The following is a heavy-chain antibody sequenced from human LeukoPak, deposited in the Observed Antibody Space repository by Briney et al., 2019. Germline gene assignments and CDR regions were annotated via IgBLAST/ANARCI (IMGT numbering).Heavy chain of an antibody. Sequence: PWASLYLAGTGTGAAISSHYWRWIRKTPGTGLEWIGDIYDRGSTTYNPSLKSRVSISVDTSRNQFSLNLRSVTAADTAVYYCAKIEVGRFDPWGQGTLVTVSS. V-gene: IGHV4-59*11. J-gene: IGHJ5*02. CDR3: AKIEVGRFDP. CDR1: GAAISSHY. CDR2: IYDRGST. D-gene: IGHD1-26*01.